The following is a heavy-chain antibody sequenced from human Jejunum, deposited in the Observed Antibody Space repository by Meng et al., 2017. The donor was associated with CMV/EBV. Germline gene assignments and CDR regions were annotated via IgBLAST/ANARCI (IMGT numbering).Heavy chain of an antibody. V-gene: IGHV3-23*01. J-gene: IGHJ4*02. CDR3: AKFRTTMIASPYDY. D-gene: IGHD3-22*01. Sequence: ASEFTFSAYAMGWVRQAPGRGLEWVSTVSGTGATTYYADSVKGQFTISRGNSKNTLYLQMNNLRVDDTAVYYCAKFRTTMIASPYDYWGQGILVTVSS. CDR1: EFTFSAYA. CDR2: VSGTGATT.